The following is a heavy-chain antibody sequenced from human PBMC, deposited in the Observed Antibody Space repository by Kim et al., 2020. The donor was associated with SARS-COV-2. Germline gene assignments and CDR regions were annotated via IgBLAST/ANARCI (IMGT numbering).Heavy chain of an antibody. Sequence: SETLSLTCAVSGDSFSTYYWSWIRQPPGKGLEWIGYIYFSGNTYYNPSLKSRVTLSVDTSKNQFSLKLSSVTAVDTAVYYCARGQGASGTFVAFVVWGQG. CDR3: ARGQGASGTFVAFVV. CDR1: GDSFSTYY. J-gene: IGHJ3*01. V-gene: IGHV4-59*01. CDR2: IYFSGNT. D-gene: IGHD3-10*01.